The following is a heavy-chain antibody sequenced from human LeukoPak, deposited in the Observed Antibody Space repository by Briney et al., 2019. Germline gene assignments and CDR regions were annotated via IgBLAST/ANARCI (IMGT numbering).Heavy chain of an antibody. V-gene: IGHV1-2*02. Sequence: ASVKVSCKASGYSFTAFXXXXXRQAPGQGLEXXXXXXXRSGDTTYPQKFQGXVTLTRDTSISTAYMDLSSLRSDDTAVYYCARDGDYGTGSYYRGCIDSWGQGTPVTVSP. CDR1: GYSFTAFX. CDR2: XXXRSGDT. D-gene: IGHD3-10*01. CDR3: ARDGDYGTGSYYRGCIDS. J-gene: IGHJ4*02.